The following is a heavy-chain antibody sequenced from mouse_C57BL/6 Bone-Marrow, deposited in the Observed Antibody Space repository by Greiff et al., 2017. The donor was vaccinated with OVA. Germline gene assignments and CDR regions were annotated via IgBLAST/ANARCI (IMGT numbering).Heavy chain of an antibody. Sequence: QVQLQQPGAELVKPGASVKMSCKASGYTFTSYWITWVKQRPGQGLEWIGDIYPGSGGTNYNEKFKSKATLTVDTSSSTAYMQLSSLTSEDTAVYYCAREGIYYYCSSGFAYWGQGTLVTVSA. CDR1: GYTFTSYW. CDR2: IYPGSGGT. CDR3: AREGIYYYCSSGFAY. J-gene: IGHJ3*01. D-gene: IGHD1-1*01. V-gene: IGHV1-55*01.